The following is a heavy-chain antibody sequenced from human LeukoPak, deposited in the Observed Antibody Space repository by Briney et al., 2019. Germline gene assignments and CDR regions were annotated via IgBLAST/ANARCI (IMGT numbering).Heavy chain of an antibody. J-gene: IGHJ3*02. Sequence: PSETLSLTCAVYGGSFSGYYWSWIRQPPGKGLEWIGEINHSGSTNYNPSLKSRVTISVDTSKNQFSLKLSSVTAADTAVYYCARLYSSSSDAFDIWGQGTMVTVSS. V-gene: IGHV4-34*01. CDR1: GGSFSGYY. CDR2: INHSGST. D-gene: IGHD6-6*01. CDR3: ARLYSSSSDAFDI.